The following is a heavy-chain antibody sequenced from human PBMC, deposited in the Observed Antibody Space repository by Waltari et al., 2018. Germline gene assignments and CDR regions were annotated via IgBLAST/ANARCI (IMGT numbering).Heavy chain of an antibody. J-gene: IGHJ4*02. CDR3: ATKRESSASGFDY. CDR1: GGSISSSSYY. D-gene: IGHD6-19*01. CDR2: IYYSGST. V-gene: IGHV4-39*01. Sequence: QLQLQESGPGLVKPSETLSFTCTVSGGSISSSSYYWGWIRQPPGKGLEWLGSIYYSGSTYDNPALRSRVTISVDTSKNQFSLKRSSVTAADTAVYYCATKRESSASGFDYWGQGTLVTVSS.